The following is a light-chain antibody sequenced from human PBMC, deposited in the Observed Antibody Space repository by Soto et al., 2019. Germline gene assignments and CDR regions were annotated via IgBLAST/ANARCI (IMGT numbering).Light chain of an antibody. CDR3: QQYNSYSPLT. J-gene: IGKJ3*01. Sequence: DIQMTQSPSTLSASVGDRVTITCRASQSITNWLAWYQQKPGKAPKLLVYDASSLESGVPSRFSGSGSGTEFTLTVISLQPDDFATYYCQQYNSYSPLTFGTGTRVDIK. CDR1: QSITNW. CDR2: DAS. V-gene: IGKV1-5*01.